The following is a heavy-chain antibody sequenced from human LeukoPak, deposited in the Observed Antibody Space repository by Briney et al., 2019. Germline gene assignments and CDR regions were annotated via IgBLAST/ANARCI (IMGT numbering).Heavy chain of an antibody. CDR2: ISWNNAGI. J-gene: IGHJ4*02. Sequence: GGSLRLSCEASGFNFGDSAMHWVRQAPGKGLEWVSGISWNNAGIAYADSVKGRSTISRDNAKNSLYLQMNSLRAEDTALYYCAKDKGPMTTVSRIDHWGQGTLVTVSS. CDR1: GFNFGDSA. V-gene: IGHV3-9*01. CDR3: AKDKGPMTTVSRIDH. D-gene: IGHD4-11*01.